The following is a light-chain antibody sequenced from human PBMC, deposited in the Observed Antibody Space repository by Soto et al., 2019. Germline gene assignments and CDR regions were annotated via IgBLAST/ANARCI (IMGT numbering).Light chain of an antibody. CDR3: MQRIEFPWT. CDR1: QSLLDSDDGNTY. V-gene: IGKV2-40*01. CDR2: TLS. J-gene: IGKJ1*01. Sequence: DIVMTQTPLSLPVTPGEPASISCRSSQSLLDSDDGNTYLDWYLQKPGQSPQLLIYTLSYRASVVPYRWSCSGSGTDFTLKISSGEAEDVGVYYCMQRIEFPWTFGQGTKVEIK.